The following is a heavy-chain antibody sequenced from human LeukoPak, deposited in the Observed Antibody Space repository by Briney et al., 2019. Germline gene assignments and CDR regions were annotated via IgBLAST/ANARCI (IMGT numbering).Heavy chain of an antibody. J-gene: IGHJ4*02. CDR1: GFTFSSYA. CDR3: AREGIAVAGLFDY. V-gene: IGHV3-30-3*01. D-gene: IGHD6-19*01. CDR2: ISCDGSNK. Sequence: AGGSLRLSCAASGFTFSSYAMHWVRQAPGKGLEWVAVISCDGSNKYYADSVKGRFTISRDNSKNTLYLQMNSLRAEDTAVYYCAREGIAVAGLFDYWGQGTLVTVSS.